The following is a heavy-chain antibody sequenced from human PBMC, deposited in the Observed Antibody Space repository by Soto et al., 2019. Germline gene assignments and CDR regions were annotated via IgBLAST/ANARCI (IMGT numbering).Heavy chain of an antibody. CDR1: GGTFSSYV. CDR2: SISIFGTT. CDR3: ATPLAYAMRGWDGLDV. D-gene: IGHD2-8*01. V-gene: IGHV1-69*01. J-gene: IGHJ6*02. Sequence: QVQLVQSGAEVKKPGSSVKVSCKASGGTFSSYVIGWVRQAPVQGLEWMGGSISIFGTTHYAQRFRGRVTITADESPSTAYLELSSLRSEDTAVYYCATPLAYAMRGWDGLDVWGQGTKVTVSS.